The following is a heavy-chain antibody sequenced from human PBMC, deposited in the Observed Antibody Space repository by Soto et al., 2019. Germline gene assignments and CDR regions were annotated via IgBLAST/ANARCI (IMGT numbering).Heavy chain of an antibody. CDR2: ISSTTNYI. CDR1: GFTFTRDS. CDR3: ARESEDLSSNLDY. Sequence: PGGSLRLSCAASGFTFTRDSMNWVRQAPGKGLEWVASISSTTNYIYYGESLKGRLTISRDNAKNSMYLQMNTLRAEDTAVYYCARESEDLSSNLDYWGQGTLVTVSS. J-gene: IGHJ4*02. V-gene: IGHV3-21*06.